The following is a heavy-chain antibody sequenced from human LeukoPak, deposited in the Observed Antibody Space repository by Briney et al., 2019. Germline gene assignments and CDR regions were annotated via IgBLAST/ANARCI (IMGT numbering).Heavy chain of an antibody. D-gene: IGHD6-13*01. J-gene: IGHJ6*02. CDR3: AHIAAAGSGYYYYGMDV. CDR2: ISGSGGST. Sequence: GWSLRLSCAASGFTFSSYAMSWVRQAPGKGLEWVSAISGSGGSTYYADSVKGRFTISRDNSKNTLYLQMNSLRAEDTAVYYCAHIAAAGSGYYYYGMDVWGQGTTVTVSS. V-gene: IGHV3-23*01. CDR1: GFTFSSYA.